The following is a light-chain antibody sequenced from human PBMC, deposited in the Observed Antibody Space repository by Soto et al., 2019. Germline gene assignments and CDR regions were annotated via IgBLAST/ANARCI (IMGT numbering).Light chain of an antibody. CDR1: QSISNW. Sequence: DIPMTQSPSTLFASVGDRVTITCRASQSISNWLAWYQQKPGKAPKLLIYKASSLESGVPSRFTGSGSGTEFTLTISSLQPDDFATYYCQQYDTYWTFGQGTKVVIK. J-gene: IGKJ1*01. V-gene: IGKV1-5*03. CDR2: KAS. CDR3: QQYDTYWT.